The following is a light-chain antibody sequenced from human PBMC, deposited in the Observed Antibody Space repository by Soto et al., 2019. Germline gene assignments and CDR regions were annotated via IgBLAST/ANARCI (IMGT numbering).Light chain of an antibody. CDR3: QQRSNWPLP. J-gene: IGKJ1*01. Sequence: EIVLTQSPATLSLSPGERATFSCRASQSVSSYLAWYQQKPGQAPRLLIYDASNRATGIPARFSGSGSGPAFPLTISILEPEDFAVYYRQQRSNWPLPFGQGTKVEI. CDR2: DAS. V-gene: IGKV3-11*01. CDR1: QSVSSY.